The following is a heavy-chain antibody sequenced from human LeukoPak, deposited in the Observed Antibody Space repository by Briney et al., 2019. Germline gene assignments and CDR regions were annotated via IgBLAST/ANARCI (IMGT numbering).Heavy chain of an antibody. CDR3: AKDRGSGGDAFDI. CDR2: ISWNGLSI. Sequence: SLKISCAASGFPFDDYAMHCVRQAPEKGLEWVSGISWNGLSIAYADSVKGRFTISRDNAKKSLHLQMNSLRVEDMALYYCAKDRGSGGDAFDIWGQGTMVTVSS. CDR1: GFPFDDYA. D-gene: IGHD3-10*01. V-gene: IGHV3-9*03. J-gene: IGHJ3*02.